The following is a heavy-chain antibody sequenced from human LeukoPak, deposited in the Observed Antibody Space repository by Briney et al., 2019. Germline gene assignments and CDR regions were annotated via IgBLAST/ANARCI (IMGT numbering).Heavy chain of an antibody. CDR1: GGSISSYY. J-gene: IGHJ5*02. Sequence: PSETLSLTCTVSGGSISSYYWSWIRQPAGKGLEWIGRIYTSGSTNYNPSLKSRVTMSVDTSKNQFSLKLSSVTAADTAVYYCARGGKEQQLVAWFDPWGQGTLVTVSS. V-gene: IGHV4-4*07. CDR2: IYTSGST. CDR3: ARGGKEQQLVAWFDP. D-gene: IGHD6-13*01.